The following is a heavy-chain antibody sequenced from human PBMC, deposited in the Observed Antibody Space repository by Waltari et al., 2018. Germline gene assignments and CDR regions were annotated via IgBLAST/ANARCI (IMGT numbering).Heavy chain of an antibody. D-gene: IGHD6-13*01. CDR2: INPSSGGT. Sequence: QVQLVQSGAEVKKPGASEKVSCKASGYTFTGYYMHWVRQAPGQGLEWMGRINPSSGGTNYAQTFQGKVTMTGDTSISTAYMELSRLRSDDTAVYYCASISVSAAAGKVRYYYGMDVWGQGTTVTVSS. V-gene: IGHV1-2*06. J-gene: IGHJ6*02. CDR3: ASISVSAAAGKVRYYYGMDV. CDR1: GYTFTGYY.